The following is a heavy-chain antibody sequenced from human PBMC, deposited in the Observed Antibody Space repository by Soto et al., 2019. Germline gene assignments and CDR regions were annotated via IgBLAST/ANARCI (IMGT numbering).Heavy chain of an antibody. CDR1: RGTFACYS. CDR2: LNAGHGNT. Sequence: GTSVEPSCKASRGTFACYSLRLPRQSHGQRLEWMGWLNAGHGNTKYYQKFQARVTITRDTSASTAYMELSSLRSEDTAVSYCARDSSGYYSYAFDPWGQGTLVTVSS. J-gene: IGHJ5*02. V-gene: IGHV1-3*01. CDR3: ARDSSGYYSYAFDP. D-gene: IGHD3-22*01.